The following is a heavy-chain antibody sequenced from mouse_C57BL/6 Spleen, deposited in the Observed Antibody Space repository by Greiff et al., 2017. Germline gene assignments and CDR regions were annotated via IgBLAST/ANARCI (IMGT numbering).Heavy chain of an antibody. V-gene: IGHV3-1*01. J-gene: IGHJ3*01. D-gene: IGHD2-2*01. CDR3: ARGGVTTPFAY. CDR2: ISYSGST. Sequence: VQLKESGPGMVKPSQSLSLTCTVTGYSITSGYDWHWIRHFPGNKLEWMGYISYSGSTNYNPSLKSRISITHDTSKNHFFLKLNSVTTEDTATYYCARGGVTTPFAYWGQGTLVTVSA. CDR1: GYSITSGYD.